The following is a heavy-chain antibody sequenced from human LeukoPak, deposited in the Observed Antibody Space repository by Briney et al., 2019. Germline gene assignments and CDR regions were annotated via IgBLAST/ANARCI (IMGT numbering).Heavy chain of an antibody. CDR2: SNSDGSST. CDR3: VRDGYSYGFMLAFDI. D-gene: IGHD5-18*01. CDR1: GFTFSGYW. V-gene: IGHV3-74*01. Sequence: GSLRLSCAASGFTFSGYWMHWVRQAPGKGLVWVSRSNSDGSSTSYADSVKGRFTISRDSAKNTLYLQMNSLRAEDTAVYYCVRDGYSYGFMLAFDIWGLGTRVTVSS. J-gene: IGHJ3*02.